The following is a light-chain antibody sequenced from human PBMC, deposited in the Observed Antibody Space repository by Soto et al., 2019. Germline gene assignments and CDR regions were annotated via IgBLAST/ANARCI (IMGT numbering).Light chain of an antibody. CDR2: WAS. Sequence: DIVLTQFPESLTVSPGERVTINCDSSQSVLYRANNRSHLAWFQQRPGQPPKLLIFWASFRESGVPARFSGSGSGTHFTLTISSLQDEDVAVYHCHQFFITPWTFGQGTRVEIK. CDR3: HQFFITPWT. V-gene: IGKV4-1*01. CDR1: QSVLYRANNRSH. J-gene: IGKJ1*01.